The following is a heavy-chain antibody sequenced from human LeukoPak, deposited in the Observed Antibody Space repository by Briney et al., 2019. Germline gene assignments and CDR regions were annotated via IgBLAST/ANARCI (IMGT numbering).Heavy chain of an antibody. D-gene: IGHD3-22*01. Sequence: SETLSLTCAVYGGSFSGYYWSWIRQPPGKGLEWIGEINHGGSTNYNSSLKSRVTILIDTSKNQFSLKLTSVTAADTAVYYCARASLYYHDSSGYYNFDYWGQGTLVTVPS. CDR3: ARASLYYHDSSGYYNFDY. CDR2: INHGGST. CDR1: GGSFSGYY. V-gene: IGHV4-34*01. J-gene: IGHJ4*02.